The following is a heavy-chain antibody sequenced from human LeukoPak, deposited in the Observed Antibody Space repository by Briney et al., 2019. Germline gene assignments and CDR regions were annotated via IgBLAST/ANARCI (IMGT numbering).Heavy chain of an antibody. Sequence: GGSLRLSCAAPGFTSSSYVMHSGRQAPGKGLEWVAAISYDGSNKYYADSVKGRFTISRDNSRSTLYLQMNSLRADDTAVYYCDKGPDFWITPTAFHIWGQGTMVTVS. CDR1: GFTSSSYV. CDR2: ISYDGSNK. V-gene: IGHV3-33*05. D-gene: IGHD3-3*01. CDR3: DKGPDFWITPTAFHI. J-gene: IGHJ3*02.